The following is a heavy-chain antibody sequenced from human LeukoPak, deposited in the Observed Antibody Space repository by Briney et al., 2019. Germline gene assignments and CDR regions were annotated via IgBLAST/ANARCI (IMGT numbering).Heavy chain of an antibody. V-gene: IGHV3-7*05. J-gene: IGHJ5*01. CDR3: AQRSTLISDS. CDR2: INEDGSEK. Sequence: GSLRLSCAASGFTFSEYWMTWVRQAPRTGLEWVANINEDGSEKNYVDSVKGRFTISRDNAKNSLYLHMNSLRGEDTAVYYCAQRSTLISDSWGQGTLVTVSS. CDR1: GFTFSEYW. D-gene: IGHD4-23*01.